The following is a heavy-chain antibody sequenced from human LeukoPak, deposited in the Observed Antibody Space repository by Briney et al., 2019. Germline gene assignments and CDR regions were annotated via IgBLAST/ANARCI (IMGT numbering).Heavy chain of an antibody. Sequence: PSETLSLTCTVSGGSITSGSFYWSWIRQPAGKGLEWIGRISTNGNTNYNPSLKSRVTISVDTSKNQFSLMLNSVTAADTAVYYCAMSSSVTRFDYWGQGTLVTVSS. CDR3: AMSSSVTRFDY. V-gene: IGHV4-61*02. CDR1: GGSITSGSFY. D-gene: IGHD6-19*01. CDR2: ISTNGNT. J-gene: IGHJ4*02.